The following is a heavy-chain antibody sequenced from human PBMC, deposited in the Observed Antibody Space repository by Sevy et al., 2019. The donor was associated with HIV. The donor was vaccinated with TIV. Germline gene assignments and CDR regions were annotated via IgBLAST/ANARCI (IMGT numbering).Heavy chain of an antibody. CDR1: GFTFDSYA. Sequence: ESLRLSCAASGFTFDSYAMHWVRQVAGKGLEWVSTISGSGYATYYADSVKGRFIISRDTSRNTLYLQMNSLRVEDSAVYFCAKDRVTVFGVVVTFDSWGQGTLVSVSS. V-gene: IGHV3-23*01. CDR2: ISGSGYAT. CDR3: AKDRVTVFGVVVTFDS. J-gene: IGHJ4*02. D-gene: IGHD3-3*01.